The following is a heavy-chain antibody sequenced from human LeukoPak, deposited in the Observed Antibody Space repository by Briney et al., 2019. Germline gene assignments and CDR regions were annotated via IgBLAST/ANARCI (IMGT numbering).Heavy chain of an antibody. Sequence: SETLSLTCTVSGGSISTYYWSWIRQPPGKGPEWIGHIYYSGNTRYNPSLKSRVTISVDTSKNQFSLKVSSVTAADTAVYYCARVQGQQLVEWFDPWGQGTLVTVSS. J-gene: IGHJ5*02. V-gene: IGHV4-59*01. D-gene: IGHD6-13*01. CDR1: GGSISTYY. CDR3: ARVQGQQLVEWFDP. CDR2: IYYSGNT.